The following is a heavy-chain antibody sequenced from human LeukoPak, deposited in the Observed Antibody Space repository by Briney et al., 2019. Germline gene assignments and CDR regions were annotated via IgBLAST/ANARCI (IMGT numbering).Heavy chain of an antibody. CDR2: VHPADSDT. J-gene: IGHJ4*02. CDR1: GYRFTRYW. D-gene: IGHD1-1*01. Sequence: GESLKISCQGSGYRFTRYWIGWGRQMPGKGLEWMGIVHPADSDTRYSTSYEGQVTISVDKSINTTYLQWSSLEASDTAMYYCARLTDRHWYFAYWGQGTLVTVSS. V-gene: IGHV5-51*01. CDR3: ARLTDRHWYFAY.